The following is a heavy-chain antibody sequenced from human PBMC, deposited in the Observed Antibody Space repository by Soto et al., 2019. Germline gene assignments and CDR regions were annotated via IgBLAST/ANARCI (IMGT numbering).Heavy chain of an antibody. V-gene: IGHV3-23*01. CDR3: AKDLPHCGGGSCYADYFDY. CDR1: GFTFSSYA. J-gene: IGHJ4*02. CDR2: ISGSGGST. Sequence: PGGSLRLSCAASGFTFSSYAMSWVRQAPGKGLEWVSAISGSGGSTYYADSVKGRFTISRDNSKNTLYLQMNSLRAEDTAVYYCAKDLPHCGGGSCYADYFDYWGQGTLVTV. D-gene: IGHD2-15*01.